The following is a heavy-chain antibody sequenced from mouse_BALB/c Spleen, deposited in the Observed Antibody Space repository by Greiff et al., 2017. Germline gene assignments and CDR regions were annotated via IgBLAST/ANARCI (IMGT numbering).Heavy chain of an antibody. V-gene: IGHV8-12*01. D-gene: IGHD2-1*01. CDR2: IYWDDDK. CDR1: GFSLSTSGMG. J-gene: IGHJ3*01. CDR3: AAIYGNYAWFAY. Sequence: QVTLKVSGPGILQPSQTLSLTCSFSGFSLSTSGMGVSWIRQPSGKGLEWLAHIYWDDDKRYNPSLKSRLTISKDTSSNQVFLKITSVDTADTATYYCAAIYGNYAWFAYWGQGTLVTVSA.